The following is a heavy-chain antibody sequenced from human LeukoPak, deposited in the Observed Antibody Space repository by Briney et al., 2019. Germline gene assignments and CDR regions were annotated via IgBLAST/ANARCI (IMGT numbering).Heavy chain of an antibody. D-gene: IGHD3-22*01. Sequence: GGSLRLSCAASGFTFSSYAMSWVRQAPGKGLEWVSAISGSGGSIYYADSVKGRFTISRDNSKNTLYLQMNSLRAEDTAVYYCAKRGNFDSSGYYGYYFDYWGQGTLVTVSS. CDR3: AKRGNFDSSGYYGYYFDY. CDR1: GFTFSSYA. V-gene: IGHV3-23*01. J-gene: IGHJ4*02. CDR2: ISGSGGSI.